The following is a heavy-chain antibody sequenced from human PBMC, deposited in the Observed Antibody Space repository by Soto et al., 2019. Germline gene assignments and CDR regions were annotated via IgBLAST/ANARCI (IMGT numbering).Heavy chain of an antibody. CDR3: ARSGGYYYIAAYDS. V-gene: IGHV4-59*08. CDR2: INYSGRT. D-gene: IGHD3-22*01. CDR1: DGSFSDYY. Sequence: SETLSLTCAGYDGSFSDYYWSLIRQPPGKGLEWIGYINYSGRTNSNPSLKSRVTISVDTSKNQFSLKLSSVTAADTCVYYCARSGGYYYIAAYDSWGQGTLVTVSS. J-gene: IGHJ5*01.